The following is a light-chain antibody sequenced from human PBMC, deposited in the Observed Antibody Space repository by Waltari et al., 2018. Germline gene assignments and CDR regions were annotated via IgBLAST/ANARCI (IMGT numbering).Light chain of an antibody. CDR3: QQSYSSPPMYT. Sequence: DIQMTQSPSSLSASVGDRVTITCRASQSINRFLNWYQQKPGKAPELLIYVASNLQSGVPSRFSGSGSGTDITLTINGLQPEDFATYYCQQSYSSPPMYTFGQGTKVEIK. J-gene: IGKJ2*01. CDR2: VAS. V-gene: IGKV1-39*01. CDR1: QSINRF.